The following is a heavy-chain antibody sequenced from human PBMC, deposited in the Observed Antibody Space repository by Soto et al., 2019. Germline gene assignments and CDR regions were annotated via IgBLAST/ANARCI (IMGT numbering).Heavy chain of an antibody. J-gene: IGHJ6*02. CDR3: ARDIGAIAAAGTSHYYYGMDV. Sequence: GGSLRLSCAASGFTFSSYDMHWVRQATGKGLEWVSAIGTAGDTYYPGSVKSRFTISRENATNSLYIQMNSLRAEDTAVYSCARDIGAIAAAGTSHYYYGMDVWGQGTTVTVSS. V-gene: IGHV3-13*01. CDR2: IGTAGDT. CDR1: GFTFSSYD. D-gene: IGHD6-13*01.